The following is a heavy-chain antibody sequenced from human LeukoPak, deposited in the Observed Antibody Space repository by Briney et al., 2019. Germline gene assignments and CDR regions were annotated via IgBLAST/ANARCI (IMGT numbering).Heavy chain of an antibody. V-gene: IGHV1-2*02. J-gene: IGHJ4*02. Sequence: ASVTVSCKASGYTFTGYYMHWVRQAPGQGLEWMGWINPNSGGTNYAQKFQGRVTMTRDTSISTAYMELSRLRSDDTAVYYCARPTGDTAMVPFDYWGQGTLVTVSS. CDR1: GYTFTGYY. CDR2: INPNSGGT. D-gene: IGHD5-18*01. CDR3: ARPTGDTAMVPFDY.